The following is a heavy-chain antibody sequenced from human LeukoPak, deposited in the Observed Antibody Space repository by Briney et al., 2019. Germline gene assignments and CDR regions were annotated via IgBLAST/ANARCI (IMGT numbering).Heavy chain of an antibody. D-gene: IGHD1-26*01. CDR3: ARWEWELPLPDDFDY. Sequence: ASVTVSCTASGYTFTSYGISWVRQAPGQGLEWMGWISAYNGNTNYAQKLQGRVTMTTDTTTSTAYMELRSLRSDDTAVYYCARWEWELPLPDDFDYWGQGTLVTASS. V-gene: IGHV1-18*01. CDR1: GYTFTSYG. J-gene: IGHJ4*02. CDR2: ISAYNGNT.